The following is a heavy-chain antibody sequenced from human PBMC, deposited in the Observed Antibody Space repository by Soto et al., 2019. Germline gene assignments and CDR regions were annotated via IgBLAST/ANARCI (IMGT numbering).Heavy chain of an antibody. CDR1: GGSFRTYA. CDR3: ARVGPPSPSVIWFLDL. J-gene: IGHJ2*01. Sequence: SVKVSCKASGGSFRTYAINWVRQAPGQGLEWMGGIIPMLAAPTYAQKFQGRLTITADESTTTVYMELSSLTSEDTAVYYCARVGPPSPSVIWFLDLWGRGTLVTVSS. D-gene: IGHD2-21*01. V-gene: IGHV1-69*13. CDR2: IIPMLAAP.